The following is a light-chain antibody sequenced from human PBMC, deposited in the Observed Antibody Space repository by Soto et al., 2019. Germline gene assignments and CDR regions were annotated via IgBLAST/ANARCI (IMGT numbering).Light chain of an antibody. CDR1: RSDIGTYNY. V-gene: IGLV2-14*03. Sequence: QSVLTEPASMSGSPGQSITISCTGTRSDIGTYNYLSWYQQHPGKAPRLVISDVSNRPSGVSNGVSGSKSGNTASLTITGLQSEDEADYYCISYTPTRSFVFGSGTKVTFL. J-gene: IGLJ1*01. CDR2: DVS. CDR3: ISYTPTRSFV.